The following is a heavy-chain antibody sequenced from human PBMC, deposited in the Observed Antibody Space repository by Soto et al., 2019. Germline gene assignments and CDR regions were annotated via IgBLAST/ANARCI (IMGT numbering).Heavy chain of an antibody. J-gene: IGHJ4*02. V-gene: IGHV4-34*01. CDR3: ARIVYYDFWSGYSHYFDY. D-gene: IGHD3-3*01. Sequence: NPSETLSLTCAVYGGSFSGYYWSWIRQPPGKGLEWIGEINHSGSTNYNPSLKSRVTISVDTSKNQFSLKLSSVTAADTAVYYCARIVYYDFWSGYSHYFDYWGQGTLVTVSS. CDR2: INHSGST. CDR1: GGSFSGYY.